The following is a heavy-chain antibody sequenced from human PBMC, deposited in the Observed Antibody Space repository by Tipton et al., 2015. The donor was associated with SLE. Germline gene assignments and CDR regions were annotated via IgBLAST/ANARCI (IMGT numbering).Heavy chain of an antibody. Sequence: GSLRLSCTASGFTFRSYWMHWVRQVPGKRLVWVARINTDGSSANYADSVKGRFTISRDNAKNTLYLQMNSLRADDMAIYYCGRDLNYVFDVWGQGTMVTVSS. D-gene: IGHD1-7*01. CDR3: GRDLNYVFDV. CDR1: GFTFRSYW. V-gene: IGHV3-74*01. CDR2: INTDGSSA. J-gene: IGHJ3*01.